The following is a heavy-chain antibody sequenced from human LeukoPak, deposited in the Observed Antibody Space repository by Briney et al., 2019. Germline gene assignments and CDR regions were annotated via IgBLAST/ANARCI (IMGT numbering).Heavy chain of an antibody. CDR3: ARAAANSSGYYVVY. CDR2: IYYSGST. CDR1: GGSISSYY. V-gene: IGHV4-59*01. Sequence: PSETLSLTCTVSGGSISSYYWSWIRQPPGKGLEWIGYIYYSGSTNYNPSLKSRVTISVDTSKNQFSLKLSSVTAADTAVYYCARAAANSSGYYVVYWGQGTLATVSS. D-gene: IGHD3-22*01. J-gene: IGHJ4*02.